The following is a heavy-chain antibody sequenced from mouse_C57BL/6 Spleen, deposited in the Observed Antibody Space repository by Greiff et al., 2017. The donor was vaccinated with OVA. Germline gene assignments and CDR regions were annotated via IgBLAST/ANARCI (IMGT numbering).Heavy chain of an antibody. CDR1: GYTFTSYW. CDR2: INPSNGGT. CDR3: ARGPRYYGSSYVAMGD. D-gene: IGHD1-1*01. V-gene: IGHV1-53*01. J-gene: IGHJ4*01. Sequence: QVQLQQPGTELVKPGASVKLSCKASGYTFTSYWMHWVKQRPGQGLEWIGNINPSNGGTNYNEKFKSKATLTVDKSSSTAYMQLSSLTSEDSAVYYCARGPRYYGSSYVAMGDWGQGTSVTVSS.